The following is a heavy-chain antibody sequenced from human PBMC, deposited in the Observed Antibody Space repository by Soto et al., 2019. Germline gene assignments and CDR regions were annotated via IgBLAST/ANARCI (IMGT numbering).Heavy chain of an antibody. D-gene: IGHD6-19*01. Sequence: SETLSLTCTVSGGSISSSSYYWGWIRQPPGKGLEWIGSIYYSGSTYYNPSLKSRVTISVDTSKNQFSLKLSSVTAADTAVYYCARTRTIWKSLETVYYGMDVWGQGTPVTVYS. CDR1: GGSISSSSYY. CDR2: IYYSGST. V-gene: IGHV4-39*01. CDR3: ARTRTIWKSLETVYYGMDV. J-gene: IGHJ6*02.